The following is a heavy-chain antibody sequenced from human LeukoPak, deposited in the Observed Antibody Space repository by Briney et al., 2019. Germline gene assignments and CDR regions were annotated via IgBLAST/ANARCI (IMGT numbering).Heavy chain of an antibody. D-gene: IGHD7-27*01. CDR2: VNPGRGNT. Sequence: ASVKVSCKASGYTFSSYYIHWVRQAPGEGLECMGIVNPGRGNTNYAQKFQGKVAMTTDTSTSTVYMELSSLRSEDTAVYYCARDRDWGSSDPFDYWGQGTLVTVSS. V-gene: IGHV1-46*01. CDR3: ARDRDWGSSDPFDY. J-gene: IGHJ4*02. CDR1: GYTFSSYY.